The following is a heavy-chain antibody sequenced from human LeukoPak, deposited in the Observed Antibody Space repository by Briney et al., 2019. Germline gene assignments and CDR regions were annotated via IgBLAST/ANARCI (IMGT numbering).Heavy chain of an antibody. Sequence: GEPLQISCKGSGYRFTSYWIGWVRQMPGKGMEWMGIIYPGDSDTRYSPSFQGQVTISADKSISTAYLQWSSLKASDTAMYYCARLVGSGSSRAWFDPGGQGTLVTVSS. J-gene: IGHJ5*02. CDR1: GYRFTSYW. D-gene: IGHD1-26*01. CDR3: ARLVGSGSSRAWFDP. CDR2: IYPGDSDT. V-gene: IGHV5-51*01.